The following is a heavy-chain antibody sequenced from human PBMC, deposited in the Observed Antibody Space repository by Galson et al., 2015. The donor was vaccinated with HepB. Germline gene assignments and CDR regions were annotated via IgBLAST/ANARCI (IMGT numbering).Heavy chain of an antibody. CDR1: GGTFSSYA. J-gene: IGHJ1*01. Sequence: SVKVSCKASGGTFSSYAISWVRQAPGQGLEWMGGIIPIFGTANYAQKFQGRVTITADESTSTAYMELSSLRSEDTAVYYCAREGTVGVGATFQHWGQGTLVTVSS. CDR3: AREGTVGVGATFQH. D-gene: IGHD1-26*01. V-gene: IGHV1-69*13. CDR2: IIPIFGTA.